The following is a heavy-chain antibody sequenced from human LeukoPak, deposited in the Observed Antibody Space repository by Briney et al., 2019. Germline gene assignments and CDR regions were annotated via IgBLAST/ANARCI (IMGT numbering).Heavy chain of an antibody. Sequence: ASVKVSCKASGYTFTSYGISWVRQAPGQGLEWMGWISAYNGNTNRAQNLQGRVTMTTDTSTSTAYMELRSLRSAATAVYYCARGGSYGYFDYWGQGTLVTVSS. CDR3: ARGGSYGYFDY. V-gene: IGHV1-18*01. CDR2: ISAYNGNT. J-gene: IGHJ4*02. CDR1: GYTFTSYG. D-gene: IGHD1-26*01.